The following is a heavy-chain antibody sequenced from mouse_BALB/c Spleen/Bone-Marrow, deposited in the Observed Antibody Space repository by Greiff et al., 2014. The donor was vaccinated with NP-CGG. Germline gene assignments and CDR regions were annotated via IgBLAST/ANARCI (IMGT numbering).Heavy chain of an antibody. J-gene: IGHJ2*01. Sequence: DVHLVESGGGLAQPGGSRKLSCAASGFTFSSFGMHWVRQAPERGLGWVAYISSGSSTIFYADTVKGRFTISRDNPKNTLFLQMTSLRSEDTAMYYCTRGGNWEDFDYWGQGTTLTVSS. V-gene: IGHV5-17*02. CDR2: ISSGSSTI. CDR3: TRGGNWEDFDY. CDR1: GFTFSSFG. D-gene: IGHD4-1*01.